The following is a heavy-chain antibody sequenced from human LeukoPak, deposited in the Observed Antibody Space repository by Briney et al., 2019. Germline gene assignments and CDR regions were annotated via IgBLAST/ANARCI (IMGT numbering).Heavy chain of an antibody. D-gene: IGHD2-2*01. CDR1: GYTFTSYD. Sequence: ASVKVSCKASGYTFTSYDINWVRQATGQGLEWMGWMNPNSGNTGYAQKFQGRVTITRNTSISTAYMELSSLRSEDTAVYYCAGGAYQLMHWYFDLWGRGTLVTVSS. CDR2: MNPNSGNT. CDR3: AGGAYQLMHWYFDL. J-gene: IGHJ2*01. V-gene: IGHV1-8*03.